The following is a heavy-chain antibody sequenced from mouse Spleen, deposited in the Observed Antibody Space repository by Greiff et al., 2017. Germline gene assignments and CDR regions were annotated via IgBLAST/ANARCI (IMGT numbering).Heavy chain of an antibody. CDR3: ARGRVYYGYDGFAY. Sequence: EVQLQESGGGLVKPGGSLKLSRAASGFTFSSYAMSWVRQTPEKRPEWVATISDGGSYTYYPDNVKGRFTISRDNAKNNLYLQMSHLKSEDTAMYYCARGRVYYGYDGFAYWGQGTLVTVSA. V-gene: IGHV5-4*01. CDR2: ISDGGSYT. CDR1: GFTFSSYA. D-gene: IGHD2-2*01. J-gene: IGHJ3*01.